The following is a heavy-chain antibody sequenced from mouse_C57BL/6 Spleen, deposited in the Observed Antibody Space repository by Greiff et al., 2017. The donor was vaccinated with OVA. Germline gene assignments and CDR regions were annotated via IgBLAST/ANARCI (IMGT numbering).Heavy chain of an antibody. CDR2: IDPSDSYT. J-gene: IGHJ3*01. CDR3: ASSYYGRSSAY. CDR1: GYTFTSYW. V-gene: IGHV1-50*01. Sequence: VQLQQPGAELVKPGASVKLSCKASGYTFTSYWMQWVKQRPGQGLEWIGEIDPSDSYTNYNQKFKGKATLTVDTSSSTAYMQISRLTSEDSAVYYCASSYYGRSSAYWGQGTLVTVSA. D-gene: IGHD1-1*01.